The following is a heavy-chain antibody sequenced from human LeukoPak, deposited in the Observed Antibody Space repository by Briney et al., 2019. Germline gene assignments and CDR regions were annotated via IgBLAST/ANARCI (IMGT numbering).Heavy chain of an antibody. CDR1: GFTFSSYE. D-gene: IGHD2-15*01. CDR2: ISSSGSTI. Sequence: PGGSLRLSCAASGFTFSSYEMNWVRQAPGKGLEGVSYISSSGSTIYYADSVKGRFTISRDNAKNSLYLQMNSLRAEDTAVYYCARAMTSVVAYYYYYMDVWGKGTTVTVSS. J-gene: IGHJ6*03. V-gene: IGHV3-48*03. CDR3: ARAMTSVVAYYYYYMDV.